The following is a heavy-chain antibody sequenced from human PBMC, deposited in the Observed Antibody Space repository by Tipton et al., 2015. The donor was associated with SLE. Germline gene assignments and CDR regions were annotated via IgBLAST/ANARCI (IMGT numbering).Heavy chain of an antibody. D-gene: IGHD2-2*01. CDR2: IYYSGST. J-gene: IGHJ5*02. V-gene: IGHV4-31*03. Sequence: TLSLTCTVSSGSISSSGYYWSWFRQHPGKGLEWIGYIYYSGSTYYNPSLKSRVTMSVDTSKNQFSLKLTSVTAADTAVYYCAPLIPAEGCFDPWGQGTLVTVSS. CDR1: SGSISSSGYY. CDR3: APLIPAEGCFDP.